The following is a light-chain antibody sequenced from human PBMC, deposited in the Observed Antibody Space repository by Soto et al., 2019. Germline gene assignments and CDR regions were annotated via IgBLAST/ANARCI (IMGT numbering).Light chain of an antibody. Sequence: QSVLTQPPSASGSPGQSVTISCSGTSSDVASYNYVSWYQQHPGKAPKLIIYEVSKRPSGVPDRFSGSKSGDTASLTVSGLQAEDEADYYCSAHGGSGIFGGGTKLTVL. CDR1: SSDVASYNY. J-gene: IGLJ2*01. CDR3: SAHGGSGI. V-gene: IGLV2-8*01. CDR2: EVS.